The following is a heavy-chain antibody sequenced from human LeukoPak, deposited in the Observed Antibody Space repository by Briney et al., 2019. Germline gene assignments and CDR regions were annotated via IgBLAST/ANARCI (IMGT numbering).Heavy chain of an antibody. CDR3: ARAFPPRAGDD. Sequence: GASVKVSCKASGYTFTTYGINWVRQAPGQGLEWIGWINAYNGNTNYAQKVQGRVTLTTDTSTNTAYMELRSLTSDDTADYYCARAFPPRAGDDWGQGTLVTVSS. J-gene: IGHJ4*02. CDR2: INAYNGNT. CDR1: GYTFTTYG. D-gene: IGHD2/OR15-2a*01. V-gene: IGHV1-18*01.